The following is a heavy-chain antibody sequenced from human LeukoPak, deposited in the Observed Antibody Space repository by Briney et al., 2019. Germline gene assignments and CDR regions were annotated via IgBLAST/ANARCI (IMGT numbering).Heavy chain of an antibody. V-gene: IGHV4-34*01. D-gene: IGHD3-10*01. CDR3: ARDRYYGSGSYYNPRRGYFDY. J-gene: IGHJ4*02. CDR1: GGSFSGYY. CDR2: INHSGST. Sequence: SETLSLTCAVCGGSFSGYYWSWIRQPPGKGLEWIGEINHSGSTNYNPSLKSRVTISVDTSKNQFSLKLSSVTAADTAVYYCARDRYYGSGSYYNPRRGYFDYWGQGTLVTVSS.